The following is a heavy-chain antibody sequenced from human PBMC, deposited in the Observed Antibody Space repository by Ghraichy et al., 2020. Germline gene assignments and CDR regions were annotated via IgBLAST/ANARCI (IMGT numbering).Heavy chain of an antibody. CDR1: GYTFTTYD. J-gene: IGHJ1*01. D-gene: IGHD3-22*01. V-gene: IGHV1-8*01. CDR3: ARVAPYHYDYSGSAGFFQH. CDR2: MNPNSGDT. Sequence: ASVKVSCKASGYTFTTYDINWVRQAPGQGLEWMGWMNPNSGDTDYAQNFQGRVTMTRDTSINTAYLDLSSLRSEDTAMYYCARVAPYHYDYSGSAGFFQHWGQGTLVTVSS.